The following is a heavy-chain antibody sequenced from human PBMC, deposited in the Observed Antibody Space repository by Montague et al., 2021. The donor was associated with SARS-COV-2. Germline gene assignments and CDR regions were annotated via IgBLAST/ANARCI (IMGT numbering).Heavy chain of an antibody. CDR1: GGSISSSSYY. CDR3: ARLGRQQLVRLSGMDV. CDR2: IYYSGST. D-gene: IGHD6-13*01. Sequence: SETLSLTCTVSGGSISSSSYYWGWIRQPPEKGLEWIGSIYYSGSTYYNPSLKSRVTISVDTSKNQFSLKLSSVTAADTAVYYCARLGRQQLVRLSGMDVWGQGTTVTVSS. J-gene: IGHJ6*02. V-gene: IGHV4-39*07.